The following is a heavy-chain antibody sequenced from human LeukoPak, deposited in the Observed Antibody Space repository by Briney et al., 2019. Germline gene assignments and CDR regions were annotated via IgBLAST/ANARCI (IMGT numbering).Heavy chain of an antibody. Sequence: ASVKVSCKASGYTFASYGISWVRQAPGQGLEWMGWISAYNGNTNYAQKLQGRVTMTTDTSTSTAYMELRSLRSDDTAVYYCARDRGSSWYSGYYFDYWGQGTLVTVSS. D-gene: IGHD6-13*01. V-gene: IGHV1-18*01. CDR2: ISAYNGNT. J-gene: IGHJ4*02. CDR1: GYTFASYG. CDR3: ARDRGSSWYSGYYFDY.